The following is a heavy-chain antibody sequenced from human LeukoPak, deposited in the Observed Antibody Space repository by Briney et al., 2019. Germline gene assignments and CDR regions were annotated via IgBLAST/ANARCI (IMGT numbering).Heavy chain of an antibody. Sequence: PSETLSLTCAVSSYSISSGYYWGWIRQPPGEGLEWIASIYHSGSTYYNPPLKSRVTISLDTSKNQFSLKLSSATAADTAVYYCARRSNSPPHFEYWGHGTLVTVSS. CDR2: IYHSGST. CDR1: SYSISSGYY. V-gene: IGHV4-38-2*01. D-gene: IGHD1-1*01. J-gene: IGHJ4*01. CDR3: ARRSNSPPHFEY.